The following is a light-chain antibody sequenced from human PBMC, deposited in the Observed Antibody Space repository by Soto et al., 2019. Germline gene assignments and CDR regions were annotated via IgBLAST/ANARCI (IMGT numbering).Light chain of an antibody. J-gene: IGLJ3*02. CDR1: SNDVGFYDY. CDR2: EVI. CDR3: SAYTSSSTLV. V-gene: IGLV2-14*01. Sequence: QSALTQPASVSGSPGQSITISCTGTSNDVGFYDYVSWYQQHPGKAPKLIIYEVINRPSGVSNRFSGSKSGNTASVTISGLQAEDEADYSCSAYTSSSTLVFGGGTKLTVL.